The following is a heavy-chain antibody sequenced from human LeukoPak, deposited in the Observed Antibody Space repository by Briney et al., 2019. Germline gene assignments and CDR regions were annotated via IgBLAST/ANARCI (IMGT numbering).Heavy chain of an antibody. J-gene: IGHJ3*02. CDR3: ARTYYYDSRGGFDI. Sequence: TSETLSLTCTVSGGSISSYYWSWIRQPPGKGLEWIGEINHSGSTNYNPSLKSRVTISVDTSKNQFSLKLSSVTAADTAVYYCARTYYYDSRGGFDIWGQGTMVTVSS. V-gene: IGHV4-34*01. CDR2: INHSGST. D-gene: IGHD3-22*01. CDR1: GGSISSYY.